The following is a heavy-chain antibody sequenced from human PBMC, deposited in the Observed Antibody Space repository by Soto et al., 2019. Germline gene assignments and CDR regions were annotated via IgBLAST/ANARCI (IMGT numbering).Heavy chain of an antibody. J-gene: IGHJ3*02. CDR1: GYTFTSYG. Sequence: ASVKVSCKASGYTFTSYGISWVRQAPGQGLEWMGWISAYNGNTNYAQKLQGRVTMTTDTSTSTAYMELRSLRSDDTAVYYCARGDLGSGWPGDAFDIWGQGTMVTVSS. D-gene: IGHD6-19*01. V-gene: IGHV1-18*01. CDR3: ARGDLGSGWPGDAFDI. CDR2: ISAYNGNT.